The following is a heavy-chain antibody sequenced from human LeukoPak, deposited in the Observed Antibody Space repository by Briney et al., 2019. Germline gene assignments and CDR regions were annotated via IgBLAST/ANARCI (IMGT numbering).Heavy chain of an antibody. J-gene: IGHJ4*02. D-gene: IGHD2-15*01. V-gene: IGHV3-23*01. CDR1: GFTFSTYW. CDR2: ISSSGCTI. CDR3: AKSGLNRFDY. Sequence: PGGSLRLSCAASGFTFSTYWMMWVRQAPGKGLEWVSYISSSGCTIYYADSVKGRFTISRDNSKNTLYLQMNSLRAEDTAVYYCAKSGLNRFDYWGQGTLVTVSS.